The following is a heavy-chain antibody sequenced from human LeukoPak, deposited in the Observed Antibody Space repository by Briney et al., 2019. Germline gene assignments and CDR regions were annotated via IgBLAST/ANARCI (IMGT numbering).Heavy chain of an antibody. CDR3: AKDIGSTWYYFDY. V-gene: IGHV3-7*03. Sequence: GGSRRLSCAASGFTFSSYWMTWVRQAPGKGLEWVANIKQDGSEKNYVDSVKGRFTISRDNSKNSLYLQMNTLRAEDTALYYCAKDIGSTWYYFDYWGQGTLVTVSS. J-gene: IGHJ4*02. CDR2: IKQDGSEK. CDR1: GFTFSSYW. D-gene: IGHD2/OR15-2a*01.